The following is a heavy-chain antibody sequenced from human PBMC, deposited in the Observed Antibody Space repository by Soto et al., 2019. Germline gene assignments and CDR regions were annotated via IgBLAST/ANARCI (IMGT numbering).Heavy chain of an antibody. V-gene: IGHV4-30-2*01. CDR3: ARARVYYDSSGVDY. D-gene: IGHD3-22*01. CDR2: IYHSGST. Sequence: SETLSLTCAVSGGSISSGGYSWSWIRQPPGKGLEWIGYIYHSGSTYYNPSLKSRVTISVDRSKNQFSLKLSSVTAADTAVYYCARARVYYDSSGVDYWGQGTLVTVSS. J-gene: IGHJ4*02. CDR1: GGSISSGGYS.